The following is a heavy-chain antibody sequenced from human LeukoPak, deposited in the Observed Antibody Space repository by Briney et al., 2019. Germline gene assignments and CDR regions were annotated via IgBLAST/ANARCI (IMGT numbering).Heavy chain of an antibody. CDR2: ISSSSSDI. Sequence: GGSLRLYCAASGFTFSTHSMNWHRQAPGKGLEWVSCISSSSSDIKYADSVKGRFTISRDNAKNSLYLQMNSLRAEDTAVYYCARGHHYYDSSAYYYWGQGTLVTVSS. J-gene: IGHJ4*02. CDR3: ARGHHYYDSSAYYY. V-gene: IGHV3-21*01. D-gene: IGHD3-22*01. CDR1: GFTFSTHS.